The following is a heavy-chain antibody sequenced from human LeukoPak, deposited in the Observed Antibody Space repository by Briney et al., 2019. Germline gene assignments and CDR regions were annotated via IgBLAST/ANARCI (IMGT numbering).Heavy chain of an antibody. CDR2: INHSGST. CDR1: GGSFSGYY. D-gene: IGHD4-17*01. J-gene: IGHJ4*02. Sequence: PSETLSLTCAVYGGSFSGYYWSWIRQPPGKGLEWIGEINHSGSTNYNPSLKSRVTISVDTSKNQFSLKLSSVTAADTAVYYCARHGVNRRLDYWGKGTLVTVSS. CDR3: ARHGVNRRLDY. V-gene: IGHV4-34*01.